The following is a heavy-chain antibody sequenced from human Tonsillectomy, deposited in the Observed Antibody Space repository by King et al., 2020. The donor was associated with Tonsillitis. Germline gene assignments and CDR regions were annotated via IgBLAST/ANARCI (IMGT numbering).Heavy chain of an antibody. Sequence: VQLQESGPGLVKPSQTLSLTCTVSGGSISSGSYYWSWIRQPAGKGLEWIGRIYTSGSTNYNPSLKSRVTISVDTSKNQFSLKLSSVTAADTAVYYCARERFSYCYFSDWGQGTLVTVSS. CDR2: IYTSGST. CDR3: ARERFSYCYFSD. D-gene: IGHD5-18*01. J-gene: IGHJ4*02. V-gene: IGHV4-61*02. CDR1: GGSISSGSYY.